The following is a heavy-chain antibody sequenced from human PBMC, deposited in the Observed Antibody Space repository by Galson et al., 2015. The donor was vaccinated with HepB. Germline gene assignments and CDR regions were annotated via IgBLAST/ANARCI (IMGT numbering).Heavy chain of an antibody. Sequence: SLRLSCAASGFTFSSYGMHWVRQAPGKGLEWVAVIWYDGSNKYYADSVKGRFTISRDNSKNTLYLQMNSLRAEDTAVYYCARGAGYDYFDYWGQGTLVTVSS. CDR1: GFTFSSYG. D-gene: IGHD5-18*01. V-gene: IGHV3-33*01. J-gene: IGHJ4*02. CDR3: ARGAGYDYFDY. CDR2: IWYDGSNK.